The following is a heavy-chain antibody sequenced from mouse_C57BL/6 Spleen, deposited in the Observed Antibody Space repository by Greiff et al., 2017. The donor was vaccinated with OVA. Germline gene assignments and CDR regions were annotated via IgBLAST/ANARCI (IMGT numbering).Heavy chain of an antibody. CDR1: GYAFSSSW. J-gene: IGHJ3*01. D-gene: IGHD2-1*01. Sequence: VQLQQSGPELVKPGASVKISCKASGYAFSSSWMNWVKQRPGKGLEWIGRIYPGDGDTNYNGKFKGKATLTADKSSSTAYMQLSSLTSEDSAVYFCARWLGGNYRGFAYWGQGTLVTVSA. CDR2: IYPGDGDT. V-gene: IGHV1-82*01. CDR3: ARWLGGNYRGFAY.